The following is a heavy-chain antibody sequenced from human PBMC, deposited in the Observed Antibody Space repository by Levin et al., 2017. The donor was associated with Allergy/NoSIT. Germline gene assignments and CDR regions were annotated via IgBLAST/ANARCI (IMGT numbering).Heavy chain of an antibody. D-gene: IGHD2-2*01. V-gene: IGHV3-21*01. CDR3: ARYCSSTSCYQFDYYYYYGMDV. CDR1: GFTFSSYS. J-gene: IGHJ6*02. CDR2: ISSSSSYI. Sequence: GGSLRLSCAASGFTFSSYSMNWVRQAPGKGLEWVSSISSSSSYIYYADSVKGRFTISRDNAKNSLYLQMNSLRAEDTAVYYCARYCSSTSCYQFDYYYYYGMDVWGQGTTVTVSS.